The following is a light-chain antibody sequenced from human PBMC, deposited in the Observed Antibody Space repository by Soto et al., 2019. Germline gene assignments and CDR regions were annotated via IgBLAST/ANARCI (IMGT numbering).Light chain of an antibody. J-gene: IGLJ3*02. V-gene: IGLV1-40*01. Sequence: QAVLTQPPSVSGAPGQRVTISCTGSSSNIGAGYDVHWYQQLPVTAPKLLIYGNNNRPSGVPDRFSGSKSGSSASLAITGLHVDDVADYYCQSYDTSLSAWVFGGGTKLTVL. CDR2: GNN. CDR3: QSYDTSLSAWV. CDR1: SSNIGAGYD.